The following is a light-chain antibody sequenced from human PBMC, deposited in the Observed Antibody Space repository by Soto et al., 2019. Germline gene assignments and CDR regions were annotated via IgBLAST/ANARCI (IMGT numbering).Light chain of an antibody. CDR3: QQANSFPPT. CDR2: AAS. CDR1: QGISTW. V-gene: IGKV1-12*01. Sequence: DIQMTQSPSSVSASVGDRVTITCRASQGISTWLVWYQQKPGKAPKLLIYAASRLQSGVPSRFSGSGSGTDFTLTISNLQPEDFAIYYCQQANSFPPTFGQGTKLEIK. J-gene: IGKJ2*01.